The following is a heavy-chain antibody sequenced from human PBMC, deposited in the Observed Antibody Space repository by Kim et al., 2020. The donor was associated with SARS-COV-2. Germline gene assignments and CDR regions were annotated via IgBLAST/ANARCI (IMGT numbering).Heavy chain of an antibody. D-gene: IGHD6-6*01. Sequence: STYYAGSVKGRFTISRDNSKNTLYLQMNSLRAEDTAVYYCAKAARGYFDYWGQGTLVTVSS. J-gene: IGHJ4*02. CDR3: AKAARGYFDY. CDR2: ST. V-gene: IGHV3-23*01.